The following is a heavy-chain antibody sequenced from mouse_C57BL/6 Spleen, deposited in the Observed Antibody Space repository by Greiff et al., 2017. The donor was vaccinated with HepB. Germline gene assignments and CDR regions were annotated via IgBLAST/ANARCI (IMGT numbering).Heavy chain of an antibody. Sequence: QVHVKQSGPGLVQPSQSLSITCTVSGFSLTSYGVHWVRQSPGKGLEWLGVIWSGGSTDYNAAFISRLSISKDNSKSQVFLKMNSLQAADTAIYYCARTGYEGFAYWGQGTLVTVSA. V-gene: IGHV2-2*01. CDR3: ARTGYEGFAY. CDR1: GFSLTSYG. J-gene: IGHJ3*01. CDR2: IWSGGST. D-gene: IGHD2-2*01.